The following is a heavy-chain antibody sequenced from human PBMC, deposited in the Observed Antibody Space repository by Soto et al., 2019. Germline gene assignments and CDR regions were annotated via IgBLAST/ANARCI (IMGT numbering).Heavy chain of an antibody. V-gene: IGHV1-69*02. CDR2: IIPILGIA. Sequence: QVQLVQSGAEVKKPGSSVKVSCKASGGTFSSYTISWVRQAPGQGLEWMGRIIPILGIANYAQKFQGRVTIPXXKXTXXAYMELSSLRSEDTAVYYCASDYGSGSYYYYGMDVWGQGTTVTVSS. D-gene: IGHD3-10*01. CDR3: ASDYGSGSYYYYGMDV. CDR1: GGTFSSYT. J-gene: IGHJ6*02.